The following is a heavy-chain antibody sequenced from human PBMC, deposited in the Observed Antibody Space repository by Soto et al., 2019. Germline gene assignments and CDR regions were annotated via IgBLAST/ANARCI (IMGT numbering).Heavy chain of an antibody. V-gene: IGHV4-59*11. CDR2: VFYSGST. J-gene: IGHJ4*02. Sequence: SETLSLTCSVSVASINCHYWSWIRQPPGKGLEWIGQVFYSGSTNYNPSLKSRVTISIDTSTKQFSLKLTSATAADTAVYYCATAGLSGWYEEQHDYWGQGTMVTVSS. CDR3: ATAGLSGWYEEQHDY. CDR1: VASINCHY. D-gene: IGHD6-19*01.